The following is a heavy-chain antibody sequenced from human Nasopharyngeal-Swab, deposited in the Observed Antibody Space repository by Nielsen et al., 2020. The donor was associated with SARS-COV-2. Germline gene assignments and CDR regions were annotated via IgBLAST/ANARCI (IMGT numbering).Heavy chain of an antibody. V-gene: IGHV3-7*01. Sequence: GGSLRLSCAASGFTFSNNWMSWVRQAPGKGLKWVANIKQDGSEKFYVDSVKGRFTISRDNAKNSLYLQMNTLRVEDTAVYYCGRYGYNAALDYWGQGTLVTVSS. CDR2: IKQDGSEK. CDR3: GRYGYNAALDY. CDR1: GFTFSNNW. J-gene: IGHJ4*02. D-gene: IGHD5-24*01.